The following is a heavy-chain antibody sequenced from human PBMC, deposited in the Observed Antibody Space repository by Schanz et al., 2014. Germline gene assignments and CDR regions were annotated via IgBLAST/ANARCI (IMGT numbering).Heavy chain of an antibody. J-gene: IGHJ4*02. CDR1: GYSFTPFP. V-gene: IGHV1-69*04. CDR2: IVPIAGIT. CDR3: ARDQSPYTNSSDVRYFDY. D-gene: IGHD6-6*01. Sequence: QVQLVQSGAEVKKPGSSVKVSCKASGYSFTPFPIHWVRQAPGQGLEWMGRIVPIAGITNYAQRFQGRVTITADTSTNTAYMELSSLTSDDTAVYYCARDQSPYTNSSDVRYFDYWGQGSLVTVSS.